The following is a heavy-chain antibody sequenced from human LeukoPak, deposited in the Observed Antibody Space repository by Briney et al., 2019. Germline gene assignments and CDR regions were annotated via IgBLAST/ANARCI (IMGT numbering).Heavy chain of an antibody. D-gene: IGHD1-1*01. J-gene: IGHJ4*02. CDR2: IYSGGST. CDR3: AKGTGAIPFDY. V-gene: IGHV3-53*01. CDR1: GFTVSSNY. Sequence: GGSLRLSCAASGFTVSSNYMSWVRQAPGKGLEWVSVIYSGGSTYYADSVKGRFTISRDNSKNTLYLQMNSLRADDTAVYYCAKGTGAIPFDYWGQGTLVTVSS.